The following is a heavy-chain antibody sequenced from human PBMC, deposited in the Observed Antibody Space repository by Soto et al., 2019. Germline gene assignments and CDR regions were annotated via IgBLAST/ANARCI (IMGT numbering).Heavy chain of an antibody. V-gene: IGHV1-2*04. CDR2: INPNSGGT. J-gene: IGHJ4*02. CDR3: ARGFGLRFLERLELLDY. D-gene: IGHD3-3*01. CDR1: GYTFTGYY. Sequence: ASVKVSCKASGYTFTGYYMHWVRQAPGQGLEWMGWINPNSGGTNYAQKFQGWVTMTRDTYISTAYMELSSLRSDDTAVYYCARGFGLRFLERLELLDYWAQGTLVTVS.